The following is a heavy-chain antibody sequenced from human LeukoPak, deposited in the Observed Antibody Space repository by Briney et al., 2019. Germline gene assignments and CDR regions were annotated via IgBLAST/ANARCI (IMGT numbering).Heavy chain of an antibody. J-gene: IGHJ6*04. CDR1: GFTFSNYA. Sequence: PGRSLRLSCAPSGFTFSNYAMNWVRQAPGKGLEWVSGISPSGGITYYTDSVKGRFTISRDNSKNTVSLQMNSLRAEDTAVYYCAELGITMIGGVWGKGTTVTISS. D-gene: IGHD3-10*02. CDR2: ISPSGGIT. CDR3: AELGITMIGGV. V-gene: IGHV3-23*01.